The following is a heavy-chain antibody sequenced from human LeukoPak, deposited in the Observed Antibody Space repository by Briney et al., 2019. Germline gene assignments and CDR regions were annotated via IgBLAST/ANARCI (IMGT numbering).Heavy chain of an antibody. CDR3: AREGAIFGVVIMIPWFDP. D-gene: IGHD3-3*01. V-gene: IGHV4-39*02. J-gene: IGHJ5*02. Sequence: PSETLSLTCAVSGGSISSSHYYWGWIRQPPGKGLEWIGNIYYSGSTYYSPSLKSRVTISVDTSKNQFSLKLSSVTAADTAVYYCAREGAIFGVVIMIPWFDPWGQGTLVTVSS. CDR1: GGSISSSHYY. CDR2: IYYSGST.